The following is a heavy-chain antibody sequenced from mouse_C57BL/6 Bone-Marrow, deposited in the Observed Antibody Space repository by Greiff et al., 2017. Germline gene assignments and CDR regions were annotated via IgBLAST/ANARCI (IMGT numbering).Heavy chain of an antibody. Sequence: VQLQQSGAELVKPGASVKLSCKASGYTFTTYPIEWMQQNPGKSLEWIGNFHPYNDDTKYNEKFKGKATLTVEKSSNTDYLQLSRLTSDDSAVYYCTRSSAFFYYFDGWGKGTTLTVAS. D-gene: IGHD6-1*01. J-gene: IGHJ2*01. CDR3: TRSSAFFYYFDG. CDR2: FHPYNDDT. V-gene: IGHV1-47*01. CDR1: GYTFTTYP.